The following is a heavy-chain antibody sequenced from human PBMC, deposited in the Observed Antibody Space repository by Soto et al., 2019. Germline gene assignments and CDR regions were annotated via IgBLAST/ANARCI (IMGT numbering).Heavy chain of an antibody. D-gene: IGHD4-17*01. CDR3: ARSQGNSGDYASIDY. CDR2: IIPILGIA. V-gene: IGHV1-69*02. CDR1: GGTFSSYT. J-gene: IGHJ4*02. Sequence: QVQLVQSGAEVKKPGSSVKVSCKASGGTFSSYTISWVRQAPGQGLEWMGRIIPILGIANYAQKFQGRVTITADKSTSTAYMELSSLRSEDTAVYYCARSQGNSGDYASIDYWGQGTLVTVSS.